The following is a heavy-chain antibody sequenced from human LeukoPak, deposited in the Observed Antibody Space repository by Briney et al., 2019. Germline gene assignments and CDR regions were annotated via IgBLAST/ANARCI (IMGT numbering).Heavy chain of an antibody. D-gene: IGHD6-13*01. CDR1: GFSFNEYA. V-gene: IGHV3-9*01. Sequence: GRSLRLSCAASGFSFNEYAIHWVRQAPGKGLEWVAGISWNSASIGYADSVKGRFIVSRDNAKNSLYLQMNSLRVEDTALYYCAKDIRASRIAAGGIDSWGQGTLVTVSS. CDR3: AKDIRASRIAAGGIDS. J-gene: IGHJ4*02. CDR2: ISWNSASI.